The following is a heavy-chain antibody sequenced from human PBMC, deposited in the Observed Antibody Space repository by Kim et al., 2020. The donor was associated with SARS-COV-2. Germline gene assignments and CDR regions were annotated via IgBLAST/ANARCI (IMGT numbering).Heavy chain of an antibody. J-gene: IGHJ5*01. CDR3: ANDHPSRVCPTFDS. V-gene: IGHV3-23*01. CDR1: GFTFSSRA. Sequence: GGSLRLSCAASGFTFSSRAMSWVRQVPGKGLEWIASVNDNNNPTYSDSAKDRLTVSRDITKNTIYLQMNSLRADDTALYYYANDHPSRVCPTFDSWGQGT. CDR2: VNDNNNP.